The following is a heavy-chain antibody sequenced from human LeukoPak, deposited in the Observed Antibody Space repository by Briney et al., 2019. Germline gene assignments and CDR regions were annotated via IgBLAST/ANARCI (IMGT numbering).Heavy chain of an antibody. Sequence: GGSLRLSCAASGFTFDDYAMHWVRQAPGKGLEWVSGISWNSGSIGYADSVQGRFTISRDNAKNSLYLQMNSLRAEDTALYYCAKALPYGSGSYQGAFDIWGQGTMVTVSS. V-gene: IGHV3-9*01. CDR3: AKALPYGSGSYQGAFDI. J-gene: IGHJ3*02. CDR2: ISWNSGSI. CDR1: GFTFDDYA. D-gene: IGHD3-10*01.